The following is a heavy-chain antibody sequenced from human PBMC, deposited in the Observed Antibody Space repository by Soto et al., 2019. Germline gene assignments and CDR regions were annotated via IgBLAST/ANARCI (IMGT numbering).Heavy chain of an antibody. CDR3: ARRRITIFGVVINYNWFDP. CDR2: TYRSGST. D-gene: IGHD3-3*01. CDR1: GGSLSSYY. J-gene: IGHJ5*02. V-gene: IGHV4-59*12. Sequence: SETLSLTCTVSGGSLSSYYWSWIRQPPGKGLEWIGYTYRSGSTNYNPSLKSRVTISVDTSKNQFSLKLSSVTAADTAVYYCARRRITIFGVVINYNWFDPWGQGTLVTVSS.